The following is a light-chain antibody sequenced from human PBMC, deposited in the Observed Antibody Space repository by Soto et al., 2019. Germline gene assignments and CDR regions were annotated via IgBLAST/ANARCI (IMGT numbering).Light chain of an antibody. V-gene: IGKV1-5*01. CDR1: QTIGPW. J-gene: IGKJ1*01. CDR2: DAS. CDR3: QQYGA. Sequence: DIQMTQSPSTLSASVGDRVTITCRASQTIGPWLAWYQQGPGKVPKLLIYDASSLENGVPSRFSGGGSGTEFTLTISSLQPDDFATYYCQQYGAFGQGTKVDIK.